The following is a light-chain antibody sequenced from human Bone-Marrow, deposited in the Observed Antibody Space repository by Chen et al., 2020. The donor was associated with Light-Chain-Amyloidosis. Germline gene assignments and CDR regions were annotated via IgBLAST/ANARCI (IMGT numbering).Light chain of an antibody. CDR2: DDS. Sequence: SYVRPQPSSVSVSPGQTPPIACGGNNIGSTSVHWYQPTPGQAPLLVVYDDSDRPSGIPERLSGSNSGNTATLTISRVEAGDEADYYCQVWDRSSDRPVFGGGTKLTVL. V-gene: IGLV3-21*02. CDR3: QVWDRSSDRPV. CDR1: NIGSTS. J-gene: IGLJ3*02.